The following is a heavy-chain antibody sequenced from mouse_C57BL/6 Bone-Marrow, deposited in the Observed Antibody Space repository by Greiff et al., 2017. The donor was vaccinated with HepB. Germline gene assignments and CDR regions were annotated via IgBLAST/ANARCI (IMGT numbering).Heavy chain of an antibody. CDR2: IWSGGST. V-gene: IGHV2-2*01. D-gene: IGHD2-4*01. Sequence: VQRVESGPGLVQPSQSLSITCTVSGFSLTSYGVHWVRQSPGKGLEWLGVIWSGGSTDYNAAFISRLSISKDNSKSQVFFKMNSLQDDDTAIYYCARNRVYYDYDDWYFDVWGTGTTVTVSS. CDR1: GFSLTSYG. CDR3: ARNRVYYDYDDWYFDV. J-gene: IGHJ1*03.